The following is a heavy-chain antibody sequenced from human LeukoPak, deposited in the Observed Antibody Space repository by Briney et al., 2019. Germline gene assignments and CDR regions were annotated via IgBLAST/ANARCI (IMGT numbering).Heavy chain of an antibody. Sequence: GGSPRLSCAASGFSLCTSSMHWVRQAPGKGLEWISYIRGSGTTIYYADSVKGRFTISRDNARNPLYLQMDSHRAEDTAVYFCDRDSRSRCGTDAYYGLYFDYWGQGTLVTVSS. J-gene: IGHJ4*02. CDR2: IRGSGTTI. D-gene: IGHD3-10*01. V-gene: IGHV3-48*01. CDR3: DRDSRSRCGTDAYYGLYFDY. CDR1: GFSLCTSS.